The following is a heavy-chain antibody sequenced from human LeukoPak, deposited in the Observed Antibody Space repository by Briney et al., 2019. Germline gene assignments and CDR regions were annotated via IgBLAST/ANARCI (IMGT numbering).Heavy chain of an antibody. CDR3: ALAGSYFDY. V-gene: IGHV4-59*01. D-gene: IGHD6-19*01. CDR2: IYYSGST. CDR1: SGSISSYY. Sequence: SETLSLTCSVSSGSISSYYWSWIRQPPGKGLEWIRYIYYSGSTNYNPSLKSRVTISVDTSKNQFSLKLSSVTAADTAVYYCALAGSYFDYWGQGTLVTVSS. J-gene: IGHJ4*02.